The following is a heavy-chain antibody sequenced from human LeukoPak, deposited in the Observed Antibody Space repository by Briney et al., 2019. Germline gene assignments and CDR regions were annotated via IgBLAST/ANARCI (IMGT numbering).Heavy chain of an antibody. CDR3: ARQGGLRSNWNNWFDP. D-gene: IGHD5/OR15-5a*01. J-gene: IGHJ5*02. V-gene: IGHV1-2*02. Sequence: ASVKVSCKPSGYTFTDYYMHWVRQAPGQGLEWMGWINPNSGGTKYAQKFQSRVTLTRDTSITTAYMDLSSLRSDDTAVYYCARQGGLRSNWNNWFDPWGQGTLVTVSS. CDR1: GYTFTDYY. CDR2: INPNSGGT.